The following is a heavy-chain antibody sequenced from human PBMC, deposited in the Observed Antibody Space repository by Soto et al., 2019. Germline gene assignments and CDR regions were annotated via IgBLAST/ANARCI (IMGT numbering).Heavy chain of an antibody. CDR3: GVSAGLDF. Sequence: QVQLVQSGPEVKRPGSSVKISCQASGFSSTTYAFSWVRRAPGQGLEWMGLISADSGEPRYAQKLQGRVAMTTDTSTRTAYMDLRGLTSDDTAVYYCGVSAGLDFWGQGTRVTVSS. CDR1: GFSSTTYA. CDR2: ISADSGEP. J-gene: IGHJ4*02. V-gene: IGHV1-18*01. D-gene: IGHD6-13*01.